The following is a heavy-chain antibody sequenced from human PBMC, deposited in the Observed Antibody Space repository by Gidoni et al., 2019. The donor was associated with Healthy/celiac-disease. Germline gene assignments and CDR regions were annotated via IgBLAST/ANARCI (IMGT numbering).Heavy chain of an antibody. D-gene: IGHD6-19*01. CDR1: GFTFSSSG. J-gene: IGHJ3*02. V-gene: IGHV3-30*03. CDR2: ISYDGSNK. CDR3: ASLRSSGWNDAFDI. Sequence: QVQLVESGGGVVQPGRSLRLSCAASGFTFSSSGLHLVRQAPGKGLEWVAVISYDGSNKYYAASVKGRFTISRDNSKNTLYLQMNSLRAEDTAVYYCASLRSSGWNDAFDIWGQGTMVTVSS.